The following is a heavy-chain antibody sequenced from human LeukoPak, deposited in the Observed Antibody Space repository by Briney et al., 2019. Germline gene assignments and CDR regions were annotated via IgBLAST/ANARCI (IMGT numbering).Heavy chain of an antibody. V-gene: IGHV4-34*01. CDR3: ARGHHWIQLWLHTRFGDAFDI. J-gene: IGHJ3*02. D-gene: IGHD5-18*01. CDR2: INHSGST. Sequence: PSETLSLTCAVYGGSFSGYYWGWIRQPPGKGLEWIGEINHSGSTNYNPSLKSRVTISVDTSKNQFSLKLSSVTAADTAVYYCARGHHWIQLWLHTRFGDAFDIWGQGTMVTVSS. CDR1: GGSFSGYY.